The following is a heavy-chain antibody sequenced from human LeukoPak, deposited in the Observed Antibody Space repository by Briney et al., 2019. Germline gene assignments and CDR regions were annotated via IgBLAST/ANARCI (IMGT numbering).Heavy chain of an antibody. V-gene: IGHV1-2*02. CDR3: ARQSSYSTGWYGFDI. D-gene: IGHD6-19*01. Sequence: GASVKVSCKAFGYTFTDHFMHWVRQAPGQGLEWMGWINPNSGAKKNAQRFQGRVTMTRDTSITTAYMELSRLRSDDTAVYYCARQSSYSTGWYGFDIWGQGTMVTVSS. CDR2: INPNSGAK. CDR1: GYTFTDHF. J-gene: IGHJ3*02.